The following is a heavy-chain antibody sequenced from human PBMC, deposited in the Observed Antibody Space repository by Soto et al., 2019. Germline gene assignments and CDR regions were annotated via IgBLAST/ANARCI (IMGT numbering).Heavy chain of an antibody. CDR1: NGSIDNTVFF. CDR2: ISYSGKT. J-gene: IGHJ5*02. V-gene: IGHV4-31*03. CDR3: ARHLSGDYPNANWFDP. D-gene: IGHD4-17*01. Sequence: PSETLSLTCTVSNGSIDNTVFFWNWIRQHPGRGLEWIGYISYSGKTFYNSSLQSRVSMSLDTSTNQFSLKLSSVTAADTAVYFCARHLSGDYPNANWFDPWGQGTLVTVSS.